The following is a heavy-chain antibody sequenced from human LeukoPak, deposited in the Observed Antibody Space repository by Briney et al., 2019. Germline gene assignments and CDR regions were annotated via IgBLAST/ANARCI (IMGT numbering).Heavy chain of an antibody. J-gene: IGHJ4*02. CDR1: GGSISSGSYC. CDR3: ARGKKRFLEWLPPLG. D-gene: IGHD3-3*01. V-gene: IGHV4-61*02. Sequence: SQTLSLTCTVSGGSISSGSYCWSWIRQPAGKGLEWIGRIYTSGSTNYNPSLKSRVTISVDTSKNQFSLKLSSVTAADTAVYYCARGKKRFLEWLPPLGWGQGTLVTVSS. CDR2: IYTSGST.